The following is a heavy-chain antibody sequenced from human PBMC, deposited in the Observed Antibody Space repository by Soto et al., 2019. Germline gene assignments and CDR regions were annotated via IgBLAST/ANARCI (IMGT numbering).Heavy chain of an antibody. CDR3: ARLDNTGAYQSFDY. V-gene: IGHV4-39*01. D-gene: IGHD7-27*01. CDR2: ICYTGNT. Sequence: SETLSLTSSVSGGSMDSCNYYLGWIRQPPGKDLEWIGAICYTGNTFYNPSLESRVSMSIDTSRKQFSLRLSSVIAADTAIYYCARLDNTGAYQSFDYWGQGTLVTVS. J-gene: IGHJ4*02. CDR1: GGSMDSCNYY.